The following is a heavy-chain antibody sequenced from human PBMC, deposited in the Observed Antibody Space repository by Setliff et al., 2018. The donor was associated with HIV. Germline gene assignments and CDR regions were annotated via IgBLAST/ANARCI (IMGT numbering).Heavy chain of an antibody. Sequence: SETLSLTCTVSGGSISSNYWSWIRQPPGQGLEWIGYIYSSGSTNYNPSLKSRVTISVDTSKNQFSLKLSSVIAADTAVYYCARIFGDQGYYYGMDVWGQGTTVTVSS. CDR3: ARIFGDQGYYYGMDV. J-gene: IGHJ6*02. V-gene: IGHV4-59*01. CDR2: IYSSGST. CDR1: GGSISSNY. D-gene: IGHD3-3*01.